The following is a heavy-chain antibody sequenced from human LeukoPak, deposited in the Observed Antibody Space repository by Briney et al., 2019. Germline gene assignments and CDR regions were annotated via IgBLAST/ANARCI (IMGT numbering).Heavy chain of an antibody. J-gene: IGHJ4*02. CDR3: ARALGYDYVWGSYGY. CDR1: GGSTSSYY. Sequence: SETLSLTSTVSGGSTSSYYWSWIRQPPGKGLEWIGYIYYSGSTNYNPSLKSRATISVDTSKNQFSLKLSSVTAADTAVYYCARALGYDYVWGSYGYWGQGTLVTVSS. V-gene: IGHV4-59*01. D-gene: IGHD3-16*01. CDR2: IYYSGST.